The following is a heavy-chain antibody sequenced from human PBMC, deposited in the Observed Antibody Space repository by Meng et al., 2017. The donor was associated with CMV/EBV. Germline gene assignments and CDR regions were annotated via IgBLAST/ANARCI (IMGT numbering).Heavy chain of an antibody. Sequence: GESLKISCAASGFTFSNAWMSWVRQAPGKGLEWVGRSKSKTDCGTTDYAAPVKGRFTISRDDSKNTLYLQMNSLKTEDTAVYYCTTDQPFWSGYTYYFDYWGQGTLVTVSS. D-gene: IGHD3-3*02. CDR2: SKSKTDCGTT. CDR1: GFTFSNAW. CDR3: TTDQPFWSGYTYYFDY. V-gene: IGHV3-15*01. J-gene: IGHJ4*02.